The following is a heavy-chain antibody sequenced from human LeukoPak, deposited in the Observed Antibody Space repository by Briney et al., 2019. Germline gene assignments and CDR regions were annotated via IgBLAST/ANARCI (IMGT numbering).Heavy chain of an antibody. CDR2: IYYSGST. J-gene: IGHJ3*02. CDR3: ARDHFGYSSSSSLAFDI. Sequence: MPSQTLSLTCTVSGGSISSGDYYWSWIRQPPGKGLEWIGYIYYSGSTYYNPSLKSRVTISVDTSKNQFSLKLSSVTAADTAVYYCARDHFGYSSSSSLAFDIWGQGTMVTVSS. CDR1: GGSISSGDYY. V-gene: IGHV4-30-4*08. D-gene: IGHD6-6*01.